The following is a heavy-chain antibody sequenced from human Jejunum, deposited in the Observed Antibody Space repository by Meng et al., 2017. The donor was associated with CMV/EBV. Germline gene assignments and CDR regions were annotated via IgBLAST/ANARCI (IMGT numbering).Heavy chain of an antibody. Sequence: ASGDSISRGGYSWTWIRQPPGKGLEWIGDMFHGGRTSYNPSLESRVSISIDGSKNQFSLRLTSVTAADTAVYYCARVEYSGSYFDHWGRGTLVTVSS. D-gene: IGHD1-26*01. CDR2: MFHGGRT. CDR1: GDSISRGGYS. CDR3: ARVEYSGSYFDH. J-gene: IGHJ4*02. V-gene: IGHV4-30-2*01.